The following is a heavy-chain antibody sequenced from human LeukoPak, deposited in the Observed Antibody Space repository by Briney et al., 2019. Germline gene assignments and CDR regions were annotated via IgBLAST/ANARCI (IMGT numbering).Heavy chain of an antibody. D-gene: IGHD3-22*01. CDR2: IIPIFGTA. CDR1: GCTFSNYA. J-gene: IGHJ4*02. V-gene: IGHV1-69*06. CDR3: ARDRIDSNRYFDY. Sequence: GSSVNVSFKASGCTFSNYAISWVRQAPGQGLEWMGRIIPIFGTANYAQKFQGRVTITADKSTSTAYMELSSLRSEDTAVYYCARDRIDSNRYFDYWGQGTLVTVSS.